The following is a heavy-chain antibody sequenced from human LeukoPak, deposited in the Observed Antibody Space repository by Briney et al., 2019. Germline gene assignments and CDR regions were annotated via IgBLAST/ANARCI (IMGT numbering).Heavy chain of an antibody. V-gene: IGHV1-69*05. Sequence: SVKVSCKASGGTFISYAISWVRQAPGQGLEWMGGIIPIFGTANYAQKFQGRVTITTDESTSTAYMELSSLRSEDTAVYYCAREGADYDSSGYYTRRFDYWGQGTLVTVSS. CDR1: GGTFISYA. D-gene: IGHD3-22*01. CDR3: AREGADYDSSGYYTRRFDY. J-gene: IGHJ4*02. CDR2: IIPIFGTA.